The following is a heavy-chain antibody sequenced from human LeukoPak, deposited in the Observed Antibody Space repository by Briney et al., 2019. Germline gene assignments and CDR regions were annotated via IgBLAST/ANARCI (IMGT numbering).Heavy chain of an antibody. CDR1: GFTFSSYS. D-gene: IGHD3-10*01. CDR2: ISSSSSYI. V-gene: IGHV3-21*01. Sequence: PGGSLRLSCAASGFTFSSYSMNWVRQAPGKGREWVLSISSSSSYIYYADSVKGRFTISRDNAKNSLYLQMNSLRAENTAVYYCATTDWGKSYYGSGSYRRWAQGTLVTVSS. CDR3: ATTDWGKSYYGSGSYRR. J-gene: IGHJ4*02.